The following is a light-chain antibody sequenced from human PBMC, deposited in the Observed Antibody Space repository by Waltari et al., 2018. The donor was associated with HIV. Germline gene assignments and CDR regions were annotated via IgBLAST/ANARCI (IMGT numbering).Light chain of an antibody. J-gene: IGKJ4*01. CDR1: QSIRSY. Sequence: DIQMTQSPSSLSASVGDRVTITCRASQSIRSYLNWYQQKPGKAPKLLIFAASRLQSGVPSRFSGSESGTDFTLTISGLQLEDFAVYYCQQSYNTPLTFGGGTKVEIK. CDR2: AAS. CDR3: QQSYNTPLT. V-gene: IGKV1-39*01.